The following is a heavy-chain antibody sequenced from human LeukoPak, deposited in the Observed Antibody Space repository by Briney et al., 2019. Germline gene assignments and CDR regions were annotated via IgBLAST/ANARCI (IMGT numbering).Heavy chain of an antibody. J-gene: IGHJ4*02. CDR2: FSPYNGHT. V-gene: IGHV1-18*01. Sequence: GASVKVSCKASGYTFNMYGISWVRQAPGQGLEWMGWFSPYNGHTNLAQKLQGRVTMSTDTFTSTVYMELRSLRSDDTAVYYCARTIHGAGVYFDYWGQGTLVTVSS. D-gene: IGHD3-10*01. CDR1: GYTFNMYG. CDR3: ARTIHGAGVYFDY.